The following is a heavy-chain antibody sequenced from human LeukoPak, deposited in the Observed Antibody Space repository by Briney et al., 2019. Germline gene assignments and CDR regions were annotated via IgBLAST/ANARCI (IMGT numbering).Heavy chain of an antibody. CDR3: ARDRGFGQADV. CDR1: GFTFSGYW. V-gene: IGHV3-7*01. J-gene: IGHJ6*04. Sequence: GGSLTLSCAASGFTFSGYWMSWLRQAPGKGLEWVANIKQDGGEKYYVDSVKGRFTISRDDAKNSLYLQMNSLRAEDTAVYYCARDRGFGQADVWGKGTTVTVSS. D-gene: IGHD3-10*01. CDR2: IKQDGGEK.